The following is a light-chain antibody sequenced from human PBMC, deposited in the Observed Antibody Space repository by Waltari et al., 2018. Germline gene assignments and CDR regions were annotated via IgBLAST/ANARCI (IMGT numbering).Light chain of an antibody. CDR2: EVN. CDR1: STDVGGYNY. J-gene: IGLJ3*02. Sequence: QSALTQPPSASGSPGQSATISCTGTSTDVGGYNYVSWYQQHPGKAPKLMIFEVNKRPSGVPDRFSGSKSGNTASLTVSGLQAEDEADYYCNSYAGSYNLVFGGGTKLTVL. V-gene: IGLV2-8*01. CDR3: NSYAGSYNLV.